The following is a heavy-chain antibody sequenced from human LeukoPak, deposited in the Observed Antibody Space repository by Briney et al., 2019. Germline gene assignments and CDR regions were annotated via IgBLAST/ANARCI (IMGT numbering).Heavy chain of an antibody. J-gene: IGHJ4*02. CDR3: ARVSGPAEPFDY. Sequence: GASVKVSCKASGYTFTGYYMHWVRQAPGQGLEWMGWINPNSGGTNYAQKFQGRVTMTRDTSISTAYMEVSRLRSDDTAVYYCARVSGPAEPFDYWGQGTLVTVSP. V-gene: IGHV1-2*02. CDR1: GYTFTGYY. CDR2: INPNSGGT. D-gene: IGHD3-10*01.